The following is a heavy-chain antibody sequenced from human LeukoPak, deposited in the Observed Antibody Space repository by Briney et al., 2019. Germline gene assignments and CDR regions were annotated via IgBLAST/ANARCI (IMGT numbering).Heavy chain of an antibody. Sequence: SQTLSLTCTVSGGSISSGGYYWSWIRQPPGKGLEWIGEINHSGSTNYNPSLKSRVTISVDTSKNQFSLKLSSVTAADTAVYYCARGASSGWYGWFDPWGQGTLVTVSS. V-gene: IGHV4-30-2*01. CDR3: ARGASSGWYGWFDP. CDR2: INHSGST. J-gene: IGHJ5*02. D-gene: IGHD6-19*01. CDR1: GGSISSGGYY.